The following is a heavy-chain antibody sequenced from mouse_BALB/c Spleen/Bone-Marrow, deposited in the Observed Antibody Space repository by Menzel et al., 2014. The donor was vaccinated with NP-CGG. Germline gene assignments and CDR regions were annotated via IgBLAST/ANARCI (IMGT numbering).Heavy chain of an antibody. CDR2: IDPANVNT. D-gene: IGHD2-14*01. J-gene: IGHJ3*01. V-gene: IGHV14-3*02. Sequence: EVQLQQSGAELVKPGASVKVSCTASGFNIKDSYMHWVKQRPEQGLEWIGRIDPANVNTKYDPKFQGKATITVDPSSNTAYLQLSSLTSEDTAVYYCARRGSRYEAWFPYWGQGTLVTVSA. CDR3: ARRGSRYEAWFPY. CDR1: GFNIKDSY.